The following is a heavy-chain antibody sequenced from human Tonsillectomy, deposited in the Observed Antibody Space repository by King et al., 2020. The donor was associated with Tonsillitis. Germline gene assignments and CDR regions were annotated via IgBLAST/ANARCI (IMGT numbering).Heavy chain of an antibody. D-gene: IGHD3-22*01. J-gene: IGHJ4*02. V-gene: IGHV3-23*04. CDR2: FSGRSGST. CDR1: GFTFGSYA. Sequence: VQLVESGGGLIQPGGSLRLSCAASGFTFGSYAMSWVRQAPGKVLELVSVFSGRSGSTNSADSVKGRFTISRDNSKNTLYLQMNSLRAEDTAVYYCAKELYYDSSGYYDYWGQGTLVTVSS. CDR3: AKELYYDSSGYYDY.